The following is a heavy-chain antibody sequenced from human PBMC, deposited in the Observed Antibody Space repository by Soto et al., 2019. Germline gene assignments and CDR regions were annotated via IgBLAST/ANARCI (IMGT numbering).Heavy chain of an antibody. CDR1: GVSIRSYF. V-gene: IGHV4-59*01. CDR3: ARARSGYNFDAFDL. J-gene: IGHJ3*01. Sequence: SETLSLTCTVSGVSIRSYFWSWVRQPPGRGLEWVGYIFVSGDSNYNPSLKSRVSISLDTSRNQFSLRLSSVTPADTAVYYCARARSGYNFDAFDLWGQGTMVTVS. CDR2: IFVSGDS. D-gene: IGHD5-12*01.